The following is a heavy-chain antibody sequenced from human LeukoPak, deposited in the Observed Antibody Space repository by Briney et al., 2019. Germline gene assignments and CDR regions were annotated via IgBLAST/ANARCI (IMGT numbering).Heavy chain of an antibody. CDR1: GFTFSSRW. D-gene: IGHD3-9*01. V-gene: IGHV3-48*04. Sequence: GGSLRLSCAASGFTFSSRWMSWVRQAPGKGLEWVSYISSSGSTIYYADSVKGRFTISRDNAKNSLYLQMNSLRAEDTAVYYCARDLMRYFDSNDPWGQGTLVTVSS. CDR3: ARDLMRYFDSNDP. CDR2: ISSSGSTI. J-gene: IGHJ5*02.